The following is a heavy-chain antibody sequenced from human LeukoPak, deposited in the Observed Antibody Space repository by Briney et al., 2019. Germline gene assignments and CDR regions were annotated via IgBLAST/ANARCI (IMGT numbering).Heavy chain of an antibody. D-gene: IGHD3-10*01. CDR3: AKARGIDY. CDR1: GFTVGNYW. J-gene: IGHJ4*02. CDR2: IKQDGSQR. V-gene: IGHV3-7*01. Sequence: PGGSLTLSCAASGFTVGNYWTSWVRQAPGKGLEWVANIKQDGSQRYYVDSVKGRFTISRDDAKNSLYLQMNSLRAEDTAVYYCAKARGIDYWGQGTLVTVSS.